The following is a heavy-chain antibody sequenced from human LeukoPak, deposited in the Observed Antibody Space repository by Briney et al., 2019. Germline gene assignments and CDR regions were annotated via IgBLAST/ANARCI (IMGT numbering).Heavy chain of an antibody. CDR3: AKAPLAATDYFDY. CDR1: GFTFSNYA. J-gene: IGHJ4*02. D-gene: IGHD2-15*01. CDR2: ISYDGSNK. Sequence: GGSLRLSCAASGFTFSNYAMHWVRQAPGKGLEWVAVISYDGSNKYYADSVKGRFTISRDNSKNTLYLQMNSLRAEDTAVYYCAKAPLAATDYFDYWGQGTLVTVSS. V-gene: IGHV3-30*04.